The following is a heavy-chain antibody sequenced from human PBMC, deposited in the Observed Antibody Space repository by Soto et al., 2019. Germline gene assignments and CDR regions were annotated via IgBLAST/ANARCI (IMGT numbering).Heavy chain of an antibody. CDR1: GYSFTDFL. V-gene: IGHV1-46*01. CDR3: VREYSPGLFEY. Sequence: ASVKVSCKASGYSFTDFLIHWVRQAPGQGLEWMGFIVPATGGAGYTEKSLGRITVTRDTSTTTVYMELSSLRFEDTAVYYCVREYSPGLFEYWGQGTLVTVSS. D-gene: IGHD5-12*01. CDR2: IVPATGGA. J-gene: IGHJ4*02.